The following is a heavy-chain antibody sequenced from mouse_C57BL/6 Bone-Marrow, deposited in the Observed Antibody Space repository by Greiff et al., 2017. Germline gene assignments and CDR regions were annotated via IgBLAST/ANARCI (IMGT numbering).Heavy chain of an antibody. CDR2: IDPSDSYT. J-gene: IGHJ4*01. Sequence: QVQLQQPGAELVMPGASVKLSCKASGYTFTSYWMHWVKQRPGQGLEWIGEIDPSDSYTNYNQKFKGKSTLTVDKSSSTAYMQLSSLTSEYSAVYYCARPYYDYDRGYYYAMDYWGQGTSVTVSS. CDR3: ARPYYDYDRGYYYAMDY. V-gene: IGHV1-69*01. CDR1: GYTFTSYW. D-gene: IGHD2-4*01.